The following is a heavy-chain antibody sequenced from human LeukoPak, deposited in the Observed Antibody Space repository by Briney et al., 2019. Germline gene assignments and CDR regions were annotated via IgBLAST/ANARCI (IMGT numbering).Heavy chain of an antibody. J-gene: IGHJ4*02. Sequence: SETLSLTCAVSGGSISSYYWSWIRQPPGKGLEWIGYIYYSGSTNYNPSLKGRVTISVDTSKNQFSLKLSSVTAADTAVYYCARTYGGQFDYWGQGTLVTVSS. CDR3: ARTYGGQFDY. CDR1: GGSISSYY. CDR2: IYYSGST. D-gene: IGHD4-23*01. V-gene: IGHV4-59*01.